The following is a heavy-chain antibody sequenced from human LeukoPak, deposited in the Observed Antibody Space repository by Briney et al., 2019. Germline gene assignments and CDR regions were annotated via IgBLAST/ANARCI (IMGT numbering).Heavy chain of an antibody. CDR3: ARPAVAVESAAGY. CDR1: GGTFSSYA. V-gene: IGHV1-69*04. CDR2: IIPILGIA. Sequence: SVKVSCKASGGTFSSYAISWVRQAPGQWLEWMGRIIPILGIANYAQKFQGRVTITADKSTSTAYMELSSLRSEDTAVYYCARPAVAVESAAGYWGQGTLVTVSS. D-gene: IGHD6-19*01. J-gene: IGHJ4*02.